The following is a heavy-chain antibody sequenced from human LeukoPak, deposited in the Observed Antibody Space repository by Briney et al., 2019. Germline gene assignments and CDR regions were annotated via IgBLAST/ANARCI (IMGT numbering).Heavy chain of an antibody. Sequence: PSETLSLTCTVSGGSISSYYWSWIRQPPGKGLEWIGYIYYSGSTNYNPSLKSRVTISVDTSKNQFSLKLSSVTAADTAVYYCARHPDRFGELLLFDYWGQGTLVTVSS. V-gene: IGHV4-59*08. CDR3: ARHPDRFGELLLFDY. J-gene: IGHJ4*02. D-gene: IGHD3-10*01. CDR1: GGSISSYY. CDR2: IYYSGST.